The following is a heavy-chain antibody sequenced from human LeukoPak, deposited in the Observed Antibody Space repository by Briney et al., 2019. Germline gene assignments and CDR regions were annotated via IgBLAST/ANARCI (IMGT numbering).Heavy chain of an antibody. D-gene: IGHD2-2*01. V-gene: IGHV1-8*01. CDR3: ARGDCSSTSCVNYYYYGMDV. Sequence: GASVKVSCKASGYTFTSYDINWVRQATGQGLEWMGWMNPNSGNTGYAQKFQGRVTMTGNTSISTAYMELSSLRSEDTAVYYCARGDCSSTSCVNYYYYGMDVWGQGTTVTVSS. CDR1: GYTFTSYD. CDR2: MNPNSGNT. J-gene: IGHJ6*02.